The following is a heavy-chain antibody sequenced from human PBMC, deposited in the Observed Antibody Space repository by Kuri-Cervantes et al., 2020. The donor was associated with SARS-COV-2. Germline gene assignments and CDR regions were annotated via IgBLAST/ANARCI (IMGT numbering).Heavy chain of an antibody. V-gene: IGHV3-30*02. Sequence: GESLKISCAASGFTFSSYGMHWVRQAPGKGLEWVAVIWYDGSNKYYADSVKGRFTISRDNSKNTLYLQMNSLRAEDTAVYYCAKEYSYGLLTLDHWGQGTLVTVSS. CDR3: AKEYSYGLLTLDH. CDR2: IWYDGSNK. D-gene: IGHD5-18*01. J-gene: IGHJ4*02. CDR1: GFTFSSYG.